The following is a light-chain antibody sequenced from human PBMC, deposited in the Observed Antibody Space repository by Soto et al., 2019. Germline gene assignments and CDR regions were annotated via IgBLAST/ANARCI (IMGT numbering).Light chain of an antibody. V-gene: IGLV2-14*01. CDR3: SSYTSSSTVV. J-gene: IGLJ2*01. Sequence: QSALTQPASVSGSPGQSITISCTGTSSDVSGYNYVSWYQQHPGKAPKLMIYEVSNRPSGVSNRFSGSKSGNTASLTISGLQAEDDADYYCSSYTSSSTVVFGGGTKLIVL. CDR1: SSDVSGYNY. CDR2: EVS.